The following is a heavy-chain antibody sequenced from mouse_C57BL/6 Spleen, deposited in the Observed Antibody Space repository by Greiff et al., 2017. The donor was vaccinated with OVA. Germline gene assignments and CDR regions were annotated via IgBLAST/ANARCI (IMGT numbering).Heavy chain of an antibody. CDR3: ARYSNYAMDY. J-gene: IGHJ4*01. CDR2: IYPGSGST. CDR1: GYTFTSYW. V-gene: IGHV1-55*01. Sequence: QVQLQPGAELVKPGASVKMSCKASGYTFTSYWITWVKQRPGQGLEWIGDIYPGSGSTNYNEKFKSKATLTVDTSSSTAYMQLSSLTSEDSAVYYCARYSNYAMDYWGQGTSVTVSS. D-gene: IGHD2-5*01.